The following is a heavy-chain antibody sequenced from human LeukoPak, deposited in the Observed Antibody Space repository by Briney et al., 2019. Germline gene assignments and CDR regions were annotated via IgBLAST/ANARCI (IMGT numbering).Heavy chain of an antibody. J-gene: IGHJ4*02. CDR1: GITFSRYW. CDR2: IKQDGGEK. Sequence: GGSLRLSCVDSGITFSRYWMSWVRQAPGKGLEWVANIKQDGGEKYYVDSVKGRFTISRDNAKNSLYLQMNSLRVEDTAVYYCARVGMVRGVMPEYYFDYWGQGTLVTVSS. V-gene: IGHV3-7*03. CDR3: ARVGMVRGVMPEYYFDY. D-gene: IGHD3-10*01.